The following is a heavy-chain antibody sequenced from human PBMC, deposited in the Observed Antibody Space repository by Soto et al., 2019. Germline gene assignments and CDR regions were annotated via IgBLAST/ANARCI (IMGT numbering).Heavy chain of an antibody. CDR2: ISAYNGNT. V-gene: IGHV1-18*01. CDR3: ARTRTRGYYDFWSGYDY. J-gene: IGHJ4*02. Sequence: GAPVKVSCKASGYTYTSYGISWVRQAPGQGLEWMGWISAYNGNTNYAQKLQGRVTMTTDTSTSTAYMELRSLRSDDTAVYYCARTRTRGYYDFWSGYDYWGQGTLVTVSS. CDR1: GYTYTSYG. D-gene: IGHD3-3*01.